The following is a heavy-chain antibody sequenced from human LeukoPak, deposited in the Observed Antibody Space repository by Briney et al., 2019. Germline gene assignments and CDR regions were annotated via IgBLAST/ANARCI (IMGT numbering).Heavy chain of an antibody. CDR1: GASITTGAHF. Sequence: PSQTLSLTCTVSGASITTGAHFWVWIRPLQGQSLECIVYIHYRGSTFYNPSLATRLTISLNTSADQFPLSLSAVTAADTAVYFCARGATYKGRNGPGGPGGQGNLVTVSS. V-gene: IGHV4-31*03. J-gene: IGHJ5*02. CDR3: ARGATYKGRNGPGGP. D-gene: IGHD2-8*01. CDR2: IHYRGST.